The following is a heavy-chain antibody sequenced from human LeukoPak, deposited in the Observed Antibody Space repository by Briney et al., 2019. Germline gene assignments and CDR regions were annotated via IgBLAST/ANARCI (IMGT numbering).Heavy chain of an antibody. D-gene: IGHD3-10*02. Sequence: GGSLRLSCAASGFTFDDYGMSWVRQAPGKGLEWVSGINWSGVRTGYADSLKGRFTISRDNAKNSLYLQMNSLRAEDTAVYYCARGYYYIPFDYWGQGTLVTVSS. CDR2: INWSGVRT. V-gene: IGHV3-20*04. CDR3: ARGYYYIPFDY. CDR1: GFTFDDYG. J-gene: IGHJ4*02.